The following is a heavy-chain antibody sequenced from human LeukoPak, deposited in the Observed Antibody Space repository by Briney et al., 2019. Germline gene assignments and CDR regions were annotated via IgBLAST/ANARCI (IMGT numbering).Heavy chain of an antibody. CDR1: GGSISSHY. CDR2: IYYSGST. Sequence: SETLSLTCTVSGGSISSHYWSWIRQPPGKGLEWIGYIYYSGSTNYNPSLKSRVTISVDTSKNQFSLKLGSVTAADTAVYYCARDLGSQDFWSGYYDYWGQGTLVTVSS. D-gene: IGHD3-3*01. CDR3: ARDLGSQDFWSGYYDY. J-gene: IGHJ4*02. V-gene: IGHV4-59*11.